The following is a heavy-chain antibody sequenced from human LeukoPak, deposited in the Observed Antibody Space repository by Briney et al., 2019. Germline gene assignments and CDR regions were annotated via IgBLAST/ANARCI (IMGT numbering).Heavy chain of an antibody. J-gene: IGHJ3*02. CDR1: GFTVSSSY. Sequence: QPGGSLRLSCAASGFTVSSSYMSWVRQAPGKGLEWVSVIYSGGSTYYADSVKGRFTISRDNSKNTLYLQMNSLRAEDTAVYYCARDSAYSSSWSAFDIWGQGTMVTVSS. CDR2: IYSGGST. D-gene: IGHD6-13*01. V-gene: IGHV3-53*01. CDR3: ARDSAYSSSWSAFDI.